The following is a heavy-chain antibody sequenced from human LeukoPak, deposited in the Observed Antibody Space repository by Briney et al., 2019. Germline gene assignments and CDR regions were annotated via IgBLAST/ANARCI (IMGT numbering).Heavy chain of an antibody. CDR3: ARDRGIAVFDY. D-gene: IGHD6-19*01. V-gene: IGHV4-61*01. CDR2: IYYSGST. Sequence: SETLSLTCTVSGGSISSSSYYWSWIRQPPGKGLEWIGYIYYSGSTNYNPSLKSRVTISVDTSKNQFSLKLSSVTAADTAVYYCARDRGIAVFDYWGQGTLVTVSS. J-gene: IGHJ4*02. CDR1: GGSISSSSYY.